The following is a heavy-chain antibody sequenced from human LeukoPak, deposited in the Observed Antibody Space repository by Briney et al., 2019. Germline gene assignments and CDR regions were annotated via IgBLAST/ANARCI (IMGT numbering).Heavy chain of an antibody. Sequence: GGSLRLSCAASGFPFSYFAMHWVRQAPGKGLEYVSAISSDGDTTSYADSVKGRFTISRDNSKNTLYLQMNSLRAEDTAVYYCAKDVPKVGVTGDFDYWGQGTLVTVSS. CDR3: AKDVPKVGVTGDFDY. CDR1: GFPFSYFA. J-gene: IGHJ4*02. V-gene: IGHV3-64*04. CDR2: ISSDGDTT. D-gene: IGHD3-10*01.